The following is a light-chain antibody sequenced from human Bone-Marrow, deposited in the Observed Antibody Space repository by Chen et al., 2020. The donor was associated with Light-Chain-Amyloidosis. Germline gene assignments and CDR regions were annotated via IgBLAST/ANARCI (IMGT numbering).Light chain of an antibody. CDR1: SSDVGGDNH. CDR3: SSYTMTNTLV. CDR2: EVT. V-gene: IGLV2-14*01. Sequence: QSALTQPASVSGSPGQSITISCTGTSSDVGGDNHVSWYQQHPDKAPKLMIYEVTNRPSWVPDRFSVSKSDNTASLTISGLQTEDEADYFCSSYTMTNTLVFGSGTRVTVL. J-gene: IGLJ1*01.